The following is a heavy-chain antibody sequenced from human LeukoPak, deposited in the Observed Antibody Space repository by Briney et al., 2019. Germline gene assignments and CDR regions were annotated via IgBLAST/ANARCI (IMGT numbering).Heavy chain of an antibody. CDR3: ASGGVTLSFDY. CDR1: GGSISSYY. Sequence: SETLSLTCTVSGGSISSYYRSWIRQPAGKGLEWITRSNTSASTNYNATLKRRVSMSVGTSTNQCTLKRSSVTAADTAVYYCASGGVTLSFDYWGQGTLVT. CDR2: SNTSAST. J-gene: IGHJ4*02. V-gene: IGHV4-4*07. D-gene: IGHD3-3*01.